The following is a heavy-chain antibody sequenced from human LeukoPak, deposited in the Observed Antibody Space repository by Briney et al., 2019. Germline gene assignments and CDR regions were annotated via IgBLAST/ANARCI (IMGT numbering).Heavy chain of an antibody. CDR2: VSYDGNNI. CDR1: GFTFGCFA. D-gene: IGHD3-9*01. J-gene: IGHJ2*01. V-gene: IGHV3-30-3*01. CDR3: ARAHHLSDYGILTRYQWTWHFDL. Sequence: GGSLRLSCAPSGFTFGCFALHWVRQAPGKGRVWVAVVSYDGNNIYYAHSVKGRFSISRDNPKNTLFLHMNSLRPEETAVYFCARAHHLSDYGILTRYQWTWHFDLWGRGTLVTVSS.